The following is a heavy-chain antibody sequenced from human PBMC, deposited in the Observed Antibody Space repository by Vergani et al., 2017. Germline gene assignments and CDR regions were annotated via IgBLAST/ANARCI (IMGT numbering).Heavy chain of an antibody. V-gene: IGHV5-51*01. CDR1: GYSFTSYW. J-gene: IGHJ4*02. CDR2: NYPGDSDT. CDR3: ARWPAMASSKIYYFDY. Sequence: EVQLVQSGAEVKKPGESLKISCKGSGYSFTSYWIGWVRQMPGKGLGWKGINYPGDSDTSYSPSFQGQVTISADKSIRTAYLQWSSLKASDTAMYYCARWPAMASSKIYYFDYWGQGSLVTVSS. D-gene: IGHD5-18*01.